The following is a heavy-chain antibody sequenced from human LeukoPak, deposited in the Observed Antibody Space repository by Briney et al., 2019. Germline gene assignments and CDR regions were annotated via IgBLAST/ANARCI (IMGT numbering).Heavy chain of an antibody. CDR3: AKGGAYDSSGSVDY. D-gene: IGHD3-22*01. CDR1: GFVFEDYT. J-gene: IGHJ4*02. CDR2: ITWDAGRT. Sequence: GGSLRLSCAVSGFVFEDYTMHWFRHGPGKGLEWVSLITWDAGRTNYADSVKGRFTISRDNSKNSLYLQMNSLRAEDTALYYCAKGGAYDSSGSVDYWGQGTLVTVSS. V-gene: IGHV3-43D*03.